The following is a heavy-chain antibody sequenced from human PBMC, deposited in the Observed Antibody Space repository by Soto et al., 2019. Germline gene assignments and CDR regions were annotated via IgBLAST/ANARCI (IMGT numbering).Heavy chain of an antibody. CDR1: GYTFTGYY. J-gene: IGHJ6*02. CDR3: ARDFPPDTAMVNYYYYGMDV. V-gene: IGHV1-2*02. D-gene: IGHD5-18*01. CDR2: INPNSGGT. Sequence: ASVKVSCKASGYTFTGYYMHWVRQAPGQGLEWMGWINPNSGGTNYAQKFQGRVTMTRDTSISTAYMELSRLRSDDTAVYYCARDFPPDTAMVNYYYYGMDVWGQGTTVTVSS.